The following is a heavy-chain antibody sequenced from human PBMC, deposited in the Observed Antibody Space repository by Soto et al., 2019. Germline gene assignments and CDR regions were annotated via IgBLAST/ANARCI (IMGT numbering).Heavy chain of an antibody. CDR3: AKNGCSYPACYTYYYYVDV. CDR1: GFRLSDSA. Sequence: EVQLLESGGGLVQPGGSLRLSCAASGFRLSDSAVSWVRQAPGKGLEWVSSLTVTGDSAFYSDSVKGRFTISRDISKRTLYLQMNSLRAEDTAVYYCAKNGCSYPACYTYYYYVDVWGRGTTVTVSS. CDR2: LTVTGDSA. D-gene: IGHD2-15*01. V-gene: IGHV3-23*01. J-gene: IGHJ6*03.